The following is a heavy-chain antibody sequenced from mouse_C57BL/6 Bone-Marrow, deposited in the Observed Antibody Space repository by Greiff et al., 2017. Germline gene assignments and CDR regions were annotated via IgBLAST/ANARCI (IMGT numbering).Heavy chain of an antibody. D-gene: IGHD1-1*01. CDR1: GYTFTSYD. J-gene: IGHJ1*03. V-gene: IGHV1-85*01. Sequence: QVQLQQSGPELVNPGASVKLSCKASGYTFTSYDINWVKQRPGQGLEWIGWIYPRDGSTKYNEKFKGKATLTVDTSSSTAYMELHSLTSEDSAVYFCARDYGSSYWYFDVWGTGTTVTVSS. CDR3: ARDYGSSYWYFDV. CDR2: IYPRDGST.